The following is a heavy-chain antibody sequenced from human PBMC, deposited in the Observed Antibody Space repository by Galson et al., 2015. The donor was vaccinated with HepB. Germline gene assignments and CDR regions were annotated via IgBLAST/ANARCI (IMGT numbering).Heavy chain of an antibody. CDR1: GFTFSSYA. D-gene: IGHD2-2*01. V-gene: IGHV3-64*02. J-gene: IGHJ6*02. CDR2: ISSNGGST. Sequence: SLRLSCAASGFTFSSYAMHWVRQASGKGLEYVSAISSNGGSTYYADSVKGRFTISRDNSKNTLYLQMGSLRAEDMAVYYCARESYCSSTSCFPYYYGMDVWGQGTTVTVSS. CDR3: ARESYCSSTSCFPYYYGMDV.